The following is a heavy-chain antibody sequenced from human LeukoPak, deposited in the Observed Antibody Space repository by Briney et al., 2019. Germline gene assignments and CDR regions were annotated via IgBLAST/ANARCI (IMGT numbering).Heavy chain of an antibody. CDR3: ASLGTHSSSWYGYYYYMDV. CDR2: IYYIGST. Sequence: PSETLSLTCTVSGDSINSYYWSWIRQPPGKGLEWIGYIYYIGSTNYNPSLKSRVTISVDTSKNQFSLKLTSVTAADTAVYYCASLGTHSSSWYGYYYYMDVWGKGTTVTVSS. V-gene: IGHV4-59*01. CDR1: GDSINSYY. J-gene: IGHJ6*03. D-gene: IGHD6-13*01.